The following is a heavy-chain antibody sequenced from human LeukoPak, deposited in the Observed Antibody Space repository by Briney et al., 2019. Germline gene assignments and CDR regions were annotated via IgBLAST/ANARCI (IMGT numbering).Heavy chain of an antibody. Sequence: PSETLSLTCTVSGGSISSSSYYWGWIRQPPGKGLEWIGSIYYSGSTYYNPSLKSRVTISVDTSKNQFSLKLSSVTAADTAVYYCARDDYYGSGSYDHWGQGTLVTVSS. V-gene: IGHV4-39*07. J-gene: IGHJ1*01. CDR2: IYYSGST. D-gene: IGHD3-10*01. CDR1: GGSISSSSYY. CDR3: ARDDYYGSGSYDH.